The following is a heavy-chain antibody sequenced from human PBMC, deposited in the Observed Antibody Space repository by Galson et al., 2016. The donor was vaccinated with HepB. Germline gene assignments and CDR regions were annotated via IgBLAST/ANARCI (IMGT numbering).Heavy chain of an antibody. CDR1: GFTFNNYG. D-gene: IGHD1-1*01. V-gene: IGHV3-23*01. J-gene: IGHJ6*04. CDR3: VQGSTEPAV. CDR2: ISLSGASR. Sequence: SLRLSCAASGFTFNNYGMPWVRQAPGKGRECVACISLSGASRDYSDAVKGRFTISRDNSKNTLSLQMNSLRVDDTAVYYFVQGSTEPAVWGKGTPVTVPS.